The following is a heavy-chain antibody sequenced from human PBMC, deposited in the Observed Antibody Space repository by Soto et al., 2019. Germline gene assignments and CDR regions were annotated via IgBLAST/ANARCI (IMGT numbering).Heavy chain of an antibody. CDR1: GYTFTSYG. V-gene: IGHV1-18*04. CDR2: ISAYNGNT. D-gene: IGHD6-19*01. J-gene: IGHJ6*02. Sequence: ASVKVSCKASGYTFTSYGISWVRQAPGQGLEWMGWISAYNGNTNYAQKLQGRVTMTTDTSTSTAYMELRSLRPDDTAVYYCAREGIAVAGTHYYYYYGMDVWGQGTTVTVS. CDR3: AREGIAVAGTHYYYYYGMDV.